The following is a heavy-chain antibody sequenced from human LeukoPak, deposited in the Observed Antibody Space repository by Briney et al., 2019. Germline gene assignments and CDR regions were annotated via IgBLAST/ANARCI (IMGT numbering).Heavy chain of an antibody. J-gene: IGHJ2*01. CDR3: RAVYNLGRKYFDL. D-gene: IGHD1-1*01. CDR1: GFTFSSYA. V-gene: IGHV3-23*01. CDR2: ISGSGGST. Sequence: PGGSLRLSCAASGFTFSSYAMSWVRQAPGKGLEWVSAISGSGGSTYYADSVKGRFTISRDNSKNTLYLQMNSLRAEDTAVYYCRAVYNLGRKYFDLWGASTLVTVSS.